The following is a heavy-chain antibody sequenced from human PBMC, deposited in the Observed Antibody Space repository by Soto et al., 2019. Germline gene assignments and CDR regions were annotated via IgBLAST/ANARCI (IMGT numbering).Heavy chain of an antibody. V-gene: IGHV1-8*01. CDR1: GYTFTSYD. D-gene: IGHD4-17*01. Sequence: GASVKVSCKASGYTFTSYDINWVRQATGQGLEWMGWMNPNSGNTGYAQKFQGRVTMTRNTSISTAYMELSSLRSGDTAVYYCARVGSFDYGDYYFDYWGQGTLVTVSS. CDR3: ARVGSFDYGDYYFDY. J-gene: IGHJ4*02. CDR2: MNPNSGNT.